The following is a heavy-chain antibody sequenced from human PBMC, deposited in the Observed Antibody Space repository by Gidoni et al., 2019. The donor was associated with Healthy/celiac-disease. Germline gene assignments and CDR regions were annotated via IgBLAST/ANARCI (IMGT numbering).Heavy chain of an antibody. V-gene: IGHV4-4*07. Sequence: QVQLQESGTGLVNPSETLSLNCIGSGAAISSYYWRWIRHTAGKGLEWIGRISPSGSIESNPSLKSRVTMSVYTSKNQFSLKLSSVTAADTAVYYCARDHYYDSSGYPYYFDYWGQGTLVTVSS. J-gene: IGHJ4*02. CDR2: ISPSGSI. D-gene: IGHD3-22*01. CDR1: GAAISSYY. CDR3: ARDHYYDSSGYPYYFDY.